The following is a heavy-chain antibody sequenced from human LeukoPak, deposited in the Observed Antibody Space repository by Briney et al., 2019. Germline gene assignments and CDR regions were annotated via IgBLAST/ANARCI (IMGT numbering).Heavy chain of an antibody. Sequence: GSLRRSCAASGVTFSNSARSWVRQPPGKGLEWIGSIYYSGSTYYNPSLKSRVTMSVDTSKNQFSLKLRSVTAADTALYYCTRGNSDNFPPYIDYWGQGTLVTVSS. CDR1: GVTFSNSA. V-gene: IGHV4-38-2*01. J-gene: IGHJ4*02. CDR2: IYYSGST. D-gene: IGHD4-23*01. CDR3: TRGNSDNFPPYIDY.